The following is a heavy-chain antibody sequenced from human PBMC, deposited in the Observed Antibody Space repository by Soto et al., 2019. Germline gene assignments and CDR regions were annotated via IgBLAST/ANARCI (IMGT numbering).Heavy chain of an antibody. CDR1: GVAVSIGSFY. J-gene: IGHJ4*02. V-gene: IGHV4-61*01. CDR3: ARGATVTQYDY. CDR2: GSYSGTT. D-gene: IGHD4-17*01. Sequence: LSLTFTVSGVAVSIGSFYLAWIRQPPGKGLEWIGFGSYSGTTNYKPSLKSRVTISVDTSRSQISLKVSSLTAADTAVYYCARGATVTQYDYWGQGTLVTVSS.